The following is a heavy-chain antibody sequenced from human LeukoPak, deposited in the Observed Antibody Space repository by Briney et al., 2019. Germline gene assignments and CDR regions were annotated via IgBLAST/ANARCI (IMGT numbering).Heavy chain of an antibody. V-gene: IGHV4-34*01. CDR3: ARDYGDYFDY. Sequence: PSETLSLTCAVYGGSFSGYYWSWIRQPPGKGLEWIGEINHSGSTNYNPSLKSRVTISVDRSKNQFSLKLSSVTAADTAVYYCARDYGDYFDYWGQGTLVTVSS. CDR1: GGSFSGYY. CDR2: INHSGST. D-gene: IGHD4-17*01. J-gene: IGHJ4*02.